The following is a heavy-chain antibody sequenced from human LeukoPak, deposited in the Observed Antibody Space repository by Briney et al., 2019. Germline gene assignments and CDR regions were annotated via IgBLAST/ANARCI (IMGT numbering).Heavy chain of an antibody. CDR2: ISSSGSTI. D-gene: IGHD3-10*01. Sequence: HPGGSLRLSCAASGFTFSSYEMNWVRQAPGKGLEWVSYISSSGSTIYYADSVKGRFTISRDNAKNSLYLQMSSLRAEDTAVYYCASSLWFGEFSWGQGTLVTVSS. CDR1: GFTFSSYE. CDR3: ASSLWFGEFS. J-gene: IGHJ4*02. V-gene: IGHV3-48*03.